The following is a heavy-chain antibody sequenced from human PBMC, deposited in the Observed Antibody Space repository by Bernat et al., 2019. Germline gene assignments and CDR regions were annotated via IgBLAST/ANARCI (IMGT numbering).Heavy chain of an antibody. J-gene: IGHJ3*02. Sequence: QVQLVQSGAEVKKPGASVKVSCKASVYTFTGYYMHWVRQAPGQGLEWMGRINPNSGDTNYAQKFQGRVTMTRDTSISTAYMELSRLRSDDTAVYYCASPTAAGTIAFDIWGQGTMVTVS. CDR2: INPNSGDT. CDR1: VYTFTGYY. V-gene: IGHV1-2*06. D-gene: IGHD6-19*01. CDR3: ASPTAAGTIAFDI.